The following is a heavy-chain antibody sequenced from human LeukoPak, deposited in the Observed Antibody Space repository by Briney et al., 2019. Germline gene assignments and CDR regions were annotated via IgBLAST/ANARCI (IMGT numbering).Heavy chain of an antibody. J-gene: IGHJ3*02. CDR2: ISGSGGST. D-gene: IGHD3-10*01. V-gene: IGHV3-23*01. CDR1: GFTFSSYG. CDR3: AKGVRITMVRGAFDI. Sequence: PSGGSLRLSCAASGFTFSSYGMSWVRQAPGKGLEWVSAISGSGGSTYYADSVKGRFTISRDNAKNSLYLQMNSLRAEDTALYYCAKGVRITMVRGAFDIWGQGTMVTVSS.